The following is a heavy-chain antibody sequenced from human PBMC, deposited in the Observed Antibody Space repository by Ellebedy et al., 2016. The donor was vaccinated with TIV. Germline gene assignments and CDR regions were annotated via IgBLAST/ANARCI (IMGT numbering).Heavy chain of an antibody. J-gene: IGHJ6*02. CDR1: GGSVNSLSYY. D-gene: IGHD2-21*02. CDR2: NHDSGST. Sequence: MPSETLSLTCTVSGGSVNSLSYYRGWIRQPPGKGLEWIGNNHDSGSTKYSPSLKSRVTISIDTSKNQFSLKLTSLTAADTAVYYCARMTSVTPYYGVDVWGQGTTVTVSS. CDR3: ARMTSVTPYYGVDV. V-gene: IGHV4-39*01.